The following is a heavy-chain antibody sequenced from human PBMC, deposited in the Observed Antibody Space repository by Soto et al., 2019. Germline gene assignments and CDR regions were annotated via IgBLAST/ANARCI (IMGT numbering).Heavy chain of an antibody. CDR3: IADVPESSAYPFDY. D-gene: IGHD5-12*01. V-gene: IGHV3-15*01. Sequence: EVQLVESGGGLVKPGGPLRLSCAASGFTFTNAWMSWVRQAPGKGLEWVGLLKTIARGGATDYAAPVKGRFIISRDDSQNTLYLQMNSLKTEDTAVYYCIADVPESSAYPFDYWGQGTLVTVSS. CDR2: LKTIARGGAT. CDR1: GFTFTNAW. J-gene: IGHJ4*02.